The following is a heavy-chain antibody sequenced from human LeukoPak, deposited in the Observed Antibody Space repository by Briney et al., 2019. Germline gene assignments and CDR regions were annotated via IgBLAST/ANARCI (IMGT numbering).Heavy chain of an antibody. V-gene: IGHV3-7*01. D-gene: IGHD2-15*01. CDR3: ARDRVAEDY. CDR2: IKQDGSEK. CDR1: GFTFSSYS. J-gene: IGHJ4*02. Sequence: GGSLRLSCAASGFTFSSYSMNWVRQAPGKGLEWVANIKQDGSEKYYVDSVKGRFTISRDNAKNSLYLQMNSLRAEDTAVYYCARDRVAEDYWGQGTLVTVSS.